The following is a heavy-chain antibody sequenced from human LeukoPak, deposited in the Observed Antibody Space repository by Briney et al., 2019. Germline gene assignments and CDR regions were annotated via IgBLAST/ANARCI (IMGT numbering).Heavy chain of an antibody. CDR2: IYSGGST. J-gene: IGHJ5*02. D-gene: IGHD5-24*01. CDR3: AKEPVEMASANWFDP. V-gene: IGHV3-53*01. Sequence: GGSLRLSCAASGFTVSSNYMSWVRQAPGKGLEWVSVIYSGGSTYYADSVKGRFTISRDNSKNTLYLQMNSLRAEDTAVYYCAKEPVEMASANWFDPWGQGTLVTVSS. CDR1: GFTVSSNY.